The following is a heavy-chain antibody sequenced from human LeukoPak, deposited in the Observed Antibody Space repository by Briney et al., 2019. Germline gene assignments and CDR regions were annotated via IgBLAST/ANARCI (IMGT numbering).Heavy chain of an antibody. J-gene: IGHJ3*02. V-gene: IGHV4-59*01. CDR1: GGSISSYY. CDR2: IYYSGST. CDR3: ARAGLGINAFDI. D-gene: IGHD7-27*01. Sequence: SETLSLTCTVSGGSISSYYWSWIRQPAGKGLEWIGYIYYSGSTNYNPSLKSRVTISVDTSKNQFSLKLSSVTAADTAVYYCARAGLGINAFDIWGQGTMVTVSS.